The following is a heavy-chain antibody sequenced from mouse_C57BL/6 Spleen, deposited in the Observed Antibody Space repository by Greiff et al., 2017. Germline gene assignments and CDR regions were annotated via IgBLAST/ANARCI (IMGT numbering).Heavy chain of an antibody. CDR3: ARNYYGSSYWFAY. Sequence: EVQLQQSGPELVKPGASVKIPCKASGYTFTDYNMDWVKQSHGKSLEWIGDINPNNGGTIYNQKFKGKDTLTVDKSSSTAYMELRSLTSEDTAVYYCARNYYGSSYWFAYWGQGTLVTVSA. J-gene: IGHJ3*01. V-gene: IGHV1-18*01. D-gene: IGHD1-1*01. CDR1: GYTFTDYN. CDR2: INPNNGGT.